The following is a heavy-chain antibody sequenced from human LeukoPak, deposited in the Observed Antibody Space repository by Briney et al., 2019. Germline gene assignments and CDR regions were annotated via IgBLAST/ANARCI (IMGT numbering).Heavy chain of an antibody. CDR3: ARQWYEDTAMVDY. D-gene: IGHD5-18*01. CDR2: IYPGDSDT. CDR1: GYSFTSYW. V-gene: IGHV5-51*01. J-gene: IGHJ4*02. Sequence: GESLKISCEGSGYSFTSYWIAWVRQMPGKGLEWMGIIYPGDSDTRYSPSFQGQVTISADKSISTAYQQWRSLKASDTAMYYCARQWYEDTAMVDYWGQGTLVTVSS.